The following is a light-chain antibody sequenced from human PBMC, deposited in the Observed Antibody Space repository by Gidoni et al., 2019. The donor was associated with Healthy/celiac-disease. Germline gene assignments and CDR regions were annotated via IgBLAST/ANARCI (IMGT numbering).Light chain of an antibody. CDR3: NSRDSSGSHVV. Sequence: SSELTQDPAVSVALGQTVRITCQGDSLRSYYASWYQQKPGQAPVLVIYGKNNRPSGIPDRLSGSSSGNTASVTITGAQAEDEADYYCNSRDSSGSHVVFGGGTKLTVL. V-gene: IGLV3-19*01. CDR2: GKN. J-gene: IGLJ2*01. CDR1: SLRSYY.